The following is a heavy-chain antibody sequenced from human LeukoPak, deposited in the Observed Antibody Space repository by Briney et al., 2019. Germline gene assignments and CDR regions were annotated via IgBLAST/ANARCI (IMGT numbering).Heavy chain of an antibody. D-gene: IGHD2-15*01. J-gene: IGHJ4*02. Sequence: GGSLRLSYSASGFTFRSYWLKLVRQAPGKGLEWVADIKEDGSEKYYVDSVKGRFTISRDNAKNSLYLQMNSLRAEDTAVYYCARDTGMVVVWYYFDYWGQGTLVTVSS. CDR3: ARDTGMVVVWYYFDY. CDR2: IKEDGSEK. CDR1: GFTFRSYW. V-gene: IGHV3-7*05.